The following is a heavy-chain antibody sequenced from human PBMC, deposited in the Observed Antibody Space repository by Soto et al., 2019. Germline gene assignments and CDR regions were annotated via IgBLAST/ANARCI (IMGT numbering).Heavy chain of an antibody. CDR1: GDTFTSYG. D-gene: IGHD3-3*01. Sequence: QVQLVQSGAEVKKPGASVKVSCKASGDTFTSYGISWVRQAPGQGLEWMGWISAYNGNTNYAQKLQGRVTITPDTSWSAVYMELRSLRSDDTAVYYCARVSYDFWSGYYTRWFDPWGQGTLVTVSS. J-gene: IGHJ5*02. CDR2: ISAYNGNT. V-gene: IGHV1-18*01. CDR3: ARVSYDFWSGYYTRWFDP.